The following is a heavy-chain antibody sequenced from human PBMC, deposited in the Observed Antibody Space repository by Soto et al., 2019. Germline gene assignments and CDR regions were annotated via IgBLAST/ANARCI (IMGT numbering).Heavy chain of an antibody. CDR2: IWYDGSNK. Sequence: VQLLESGGGLVQPGGSLRLSCAASGFTFSSYAMSWVRQAPGKGLEWVAVIWYDGSNKYYSDSVKGRFTISRDNSKNMLYLQMNSLRVEDTAVYYCASQKDWGQGTLVTVSS. J-gene: IGHJ4*02. V-gene: IGHV3-33*08. CDR3: ASQKD. CDR1: GFTFSSYA.